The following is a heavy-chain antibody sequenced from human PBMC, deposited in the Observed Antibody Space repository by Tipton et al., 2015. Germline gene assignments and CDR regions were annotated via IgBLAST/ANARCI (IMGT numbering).Heavy chain of an antibody. D-gene: IGHD1/OR15-1a*01. CDR3: ARDLEQGMDV. CDR1: GGSISSSSYY. CDR2: ISYSGST. V-gene: IGHV4-61*01. J-gene: IGHJ6*02. Sequence: TLSLTCTVSGGSISSSSYYWAWIRQPPGKGLEWIGYISYSGSTHYNPSLKRRVTISLDTSKNQFSLKMSSVTAADTAVYFCARDLEQGMDVWGQGTAVTVS.